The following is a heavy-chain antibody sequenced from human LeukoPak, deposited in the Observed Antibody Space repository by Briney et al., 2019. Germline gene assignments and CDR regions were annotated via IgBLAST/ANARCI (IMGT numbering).Heavy chain of an antibody. D-gene: IGHD4-17*01. CDR3: ARGAYGYYYGMDV. CDR2: ISAYNGNT. CDR1: GYTLTSYG. J-gene: IGHJ6*04. V-gene: IGHV1-18*01. Sequence: AAVKVSCQASGYTLTSYGISWVRQAPGQGLEWMGWISAYNGNTNYAQKLQSRVTMTTDTSTSTAYMELRSLRSDDTAVYSCARGAYGYYYGMDVWGEGTTVTVSS.